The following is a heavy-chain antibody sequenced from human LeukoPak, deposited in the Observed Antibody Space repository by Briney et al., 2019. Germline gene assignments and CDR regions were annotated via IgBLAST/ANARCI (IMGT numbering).Heavy chain of an antibody. V-gene: IGHV4-38-2*01. D-gene: IGHD2-21*02. CDR1: GYSIGSGYY. CDR3: ARVSGDDSGHSHL. Sequence: SETLSLTCAVSGYSIGSGYYWGWIRQPPGKGLEWIGSIYHTKTTSYNPSLTSRVTISVDTSKNQFSLRLSSVTAADTAVYYCARVSGDDSGHSHLWGQGTLVTVSS. CDR2: IYHTKTT. J-gene: IGHJ1*01.